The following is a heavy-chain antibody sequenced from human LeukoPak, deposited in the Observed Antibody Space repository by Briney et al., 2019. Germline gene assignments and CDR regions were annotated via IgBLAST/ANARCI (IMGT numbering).Heavy chain of an antibody. CDR1: GGSFSGYY. V-gene: IGHV4-34*01. CDR3: ARTQLGYCSSTSCSTGFDY. Sequence: SETLSLTCAVYGGSFSGYYWSWIRQPPGKGLERIGEINHSGSTNYNPSLKSRVTISVDTSKNQFSLKLSSVTAADTAVYYCARTQLGYCSSTSCSTGFDYWGQGTLVTVSS. J-gene: IGHJ4*02. CDR2: INHSGST. D-gene: IGHD2-2*01.